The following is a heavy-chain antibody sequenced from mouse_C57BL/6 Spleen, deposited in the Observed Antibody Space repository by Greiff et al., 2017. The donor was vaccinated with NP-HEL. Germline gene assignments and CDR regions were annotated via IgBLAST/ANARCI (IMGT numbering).Heavy chain of an antibody. V-gene: IGHV1-59*01. CDR3: ARGGGYGYGGDAMDY. CDR2: IDPSDSYT. J-gene: IGHJ4*01. D-gene: IGHD2-2*01. CDR1: GYTFTSYW. Sequence: QVQLQQPGAELVRPGTSVKLSCKASGYTFTSYWMHWVKQRPGQGLEWIGVIDPSDSYTNYNQKFKGKATLTVDTSSSTAYMQLSSLTSEDSAVYYCARGGGYGYGGDAMDYWGQGTSVTVSS.